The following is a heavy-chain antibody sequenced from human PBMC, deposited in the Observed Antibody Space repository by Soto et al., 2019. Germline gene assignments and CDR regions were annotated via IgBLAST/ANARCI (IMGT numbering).Heavy chain of an antibody. V-gene: IGHV3-11*01. CDR3: ARFRNSYYYYGMDV. CDR2: ISSSGSTI. Sequence: GGSLRLSCAASGFTFSDYYMSWIRQAPGKGLEWVSYISSSGSTIYYADSVKGRFTISRDNAKSSLYLQMNSLRAEDTAVYYCARFRNSYYYYGMDVWGQGTTVTVSS. D-gene: IGHD1-7*01. J-gene: IGHJ6*02. CDR1: GFTFSDYY.